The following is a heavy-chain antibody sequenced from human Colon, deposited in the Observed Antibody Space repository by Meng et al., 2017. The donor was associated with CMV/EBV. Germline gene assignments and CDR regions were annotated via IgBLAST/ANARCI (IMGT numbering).Heavy chain of an antibody. CDR2: IYYSGST. V-gene: IGHV4-31*02. CDR1: GGSISSGGYY. D-gene: IGHD3-3*01. Sequence: SGGSISSGGYYWCWIRQHPGKGLEWIGYIYYSGSTYSNPSLKSRVTISVDTSKNQFSLKLSSVTAADTAVYYCASGRIFGGIGWFDPWGQGTLVTVSS. J-gene: IGHJ5*02. CDR3: ASGRIFGGIGWFDP.